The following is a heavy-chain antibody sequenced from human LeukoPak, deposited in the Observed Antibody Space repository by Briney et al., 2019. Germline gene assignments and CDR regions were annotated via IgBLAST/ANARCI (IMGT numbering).Heavy chain of an antibody. CDR1: GFTFSNYG. V-gene: IGHV3-30*18. CDR2: ISYDEISK. CDR3: AKSTTTIITPISFGAFDI. J-gene: IGHJ3*02. Sequence: GGSLRLSCAASGFTFSNYGMHWVRQAPGKGLEWVALISYDEISKYYADSLRGRFTISRDNSKNTLSLQMNSLRPEDTAVYYCAKSTTTIITPISFGAFDIWGQGTMVTVSS. D-gene: IGHD4-11*01.